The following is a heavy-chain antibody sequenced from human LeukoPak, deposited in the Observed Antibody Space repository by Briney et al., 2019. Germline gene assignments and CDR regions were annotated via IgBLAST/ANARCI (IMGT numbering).Heavy chain of an antibody. D-gene: IGHD1-26*01. J-gene: IGHJ4*02. CDR3: ASRSGSYLFFDY. Sequence: SETLSLTCTVSGGSISSYYWSWIRQPPGKGLEWIGYIYYSGSTNYNPSLKSRVTMSVDTSKNQFSLKLSSVTAADTAVYYCASRSGSYLFFDYWGQGTLVTVSS. V-gene: IGHV4-59*01. CDR2: IYYSGST. CDR1: GGSISSYY.